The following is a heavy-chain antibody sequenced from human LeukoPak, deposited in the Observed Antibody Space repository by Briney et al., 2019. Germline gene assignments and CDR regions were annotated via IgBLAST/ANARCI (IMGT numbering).Heavy chain of an antibody. CDR2: ISISGATI. D-gene: IGHD3-22*01. CDR3: ARAYYDNSGYLGY. V-gene: IGHV3-48*03. J-gene: IGHJ4*02. CDR1: GFIFSSYE. Sequence: PGGSLRLSCAASGFIFSSYEMNWVRQAPGKGLEWISYISISGATIYYAESVKGRFTISRDNTMNSLYLQMNSLRAEDTAVYYCARAYYDNSGYLGYWGQGTLVTVSS.